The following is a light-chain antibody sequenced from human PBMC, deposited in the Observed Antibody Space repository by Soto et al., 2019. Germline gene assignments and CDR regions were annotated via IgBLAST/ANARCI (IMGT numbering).Light chain of an antibody. CDR1: SSDIGGYNY. CDR3: SSQAVSSTLV. J-gene: IGLJ2*01. V-gene: IGLV2-14*01. CDR2: DVS. Sequence: QSALTQPASVSGSPGQSITISCSGTSSDIGGYNYVSWYQQHPGKAPKLMIYDVSNRPSGVSNSFSGSKSGNTASLTISGLQAEDEADYYCSSQAVSSTLVFGGGTKVTVL.